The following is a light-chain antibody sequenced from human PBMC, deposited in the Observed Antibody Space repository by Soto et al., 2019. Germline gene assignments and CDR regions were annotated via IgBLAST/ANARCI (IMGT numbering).Light chain of an antibody. CDR1: QSVSSY. CDR2: GAS. CDR3: QQYVDSPLT. Sequence: IALTQYPGTLSLSPGERVTISCRASQSVSSYFAWYQQKQGQATRLLIYGASSRATGLPDRFSGSGSGTDFTLTISRLEPEDFALYYCQQYVDSPLTVGGGTKVEIK. V-gene: IGKV3-20*01. J-gene: IGKJ4*01.